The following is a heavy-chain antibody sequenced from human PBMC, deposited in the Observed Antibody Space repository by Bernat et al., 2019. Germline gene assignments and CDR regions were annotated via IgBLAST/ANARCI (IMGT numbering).Heavy chain of an antibody. V-gene: IGHV3-74*01. CDR1: GLTFSSYW. CDR3: ARDVGVVTISDAFDI. Sequence: EVQLVESGGGLVQPGGSLRLSCAASGLTFSSYWMHWVRQAPGKGLVWVSRINSDGSSISYADSVKGRFIISRDNAKNTLYLQMNSLRAEDTAVYYCARDVGVVTISDAFDIWGQGTMVTVSS. D-gene: IGHD3-3*01. J-gene: IGHJ3*02. CDR2: INSDGSSI.